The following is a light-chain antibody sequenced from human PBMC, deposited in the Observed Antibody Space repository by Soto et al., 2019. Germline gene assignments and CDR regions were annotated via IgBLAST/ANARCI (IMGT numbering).Light chain of an antibody. Sequence: QSALTQPASVSGSPGQSITISCAGTSSDIGGFNFVSWFQQLPGNAPKLLIYEVINRPSGVSNRFSGSKSGNTASLTISGLQAEDEADYYCRSYTSSRILSYVFGTGTKLNVL. V-gene: IGLV2-14*01. CDR2: EVI. J-gene: IGLJ1*01. CDR3: RSYTSSRILSYV. CDR1: SSDIGGFNF.